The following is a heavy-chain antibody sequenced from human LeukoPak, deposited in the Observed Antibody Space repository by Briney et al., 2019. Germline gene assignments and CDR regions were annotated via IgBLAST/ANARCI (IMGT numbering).Heavy chain of an antibody. J-gene: IGHJ4*02. Sequence: SETLSLTCTVSGGSVSSGSYYWSWIRQPPGRGLEWIGYIYYSGSTNYNPSLKSRVTISVDTSKNQFSLKLSSVTAADTAVYYCARDGVSGAYTLVYWGQGTLVTVSS. CDR2: IYYSGST. V-gene: IGHV4-61*01. D-gene: IGHD2-2*02. CDR3: ARDGVSGAYTLVY. CDR1: GGSVSSGSYY.